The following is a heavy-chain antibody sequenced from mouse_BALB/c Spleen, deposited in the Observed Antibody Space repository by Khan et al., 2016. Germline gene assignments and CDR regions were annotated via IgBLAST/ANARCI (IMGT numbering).Heavy chain of an antibody. CDR1: GFDFSRYW. V-gene: IGHV4-1*02. CDR2: INPDSSTI. D-gene: IGHD1-1*01. J-gene: IGHJ2*01. CDR3: AGPFTTGFAY. Sequence: EVQLQESGGGLVQPGGSLKLSCAASGFDFSRYWMSWVRQAPGKGLEWIGEINPDSSTINYMPSLRDKFILSRDNAKDTLYLQMSKVRSEDTALYFCAGPFTTGFAYWGQGTTLTVSS.